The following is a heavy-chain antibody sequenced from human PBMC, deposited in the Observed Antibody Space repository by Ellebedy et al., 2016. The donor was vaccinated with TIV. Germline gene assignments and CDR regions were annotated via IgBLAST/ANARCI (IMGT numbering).Heavy chain of an antibody. CDR1: GYTFTYYG. Sequence: ASVKVSXXASGYTFTYYGISWVRQAPGQGLEWMGWISANNGNTNYAPKLQGRVTMTTDTSTSTAYMELRSLRSDDTSVYYCARDGDIVAGVDGAPFDYWGQGTLVTVPS. V-gene: IGHV1-18*01. CDR3: ARDGDIVAGVDGAPFDY. D-gene: IGHD2-15*01. J-gene: IGHJ4*02. CDR2: ISANNGNT.